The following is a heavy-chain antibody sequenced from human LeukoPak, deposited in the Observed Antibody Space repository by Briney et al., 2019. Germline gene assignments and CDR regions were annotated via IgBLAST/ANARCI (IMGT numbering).Heavy chain of an antibody. Sequence: GGSLRRSCAASGFTFSSYAMSWVRQAPGEGLEWVSAISGSGGSTYYADSVKGRFTISRDNSKNTLYLQMNSPRAEDTAVYYCAKGREWELLGNWGQGTLVTVSS. CDR2: ISGSGGST. D-gene: IGHD1-26*01. CDR1: GFTFSSYA. V-gene: IGHV3-23*01. J-gene: IGHJ4*02. CDR3: AKGREWELLGN.